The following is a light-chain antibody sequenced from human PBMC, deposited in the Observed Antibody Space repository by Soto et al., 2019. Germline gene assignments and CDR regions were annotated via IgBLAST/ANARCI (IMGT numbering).Light chain of an antibody. Sequence: QSALTQPPSVSGSPGQSVTISCTGTSTDFVTYNRVFWYQQPPGTAPKLIVYEASNRPSGVPDRFSGSKSGNTASLTISGLQAADEADYYCSLYTSENTYVFGTGTKLTVL. V-gene: IGLV2-18*01. CDR2: EAS. CDR1: STDFVTYNR. J-gene: IGLJ1*01. CDR3: SLYTSENTYV.